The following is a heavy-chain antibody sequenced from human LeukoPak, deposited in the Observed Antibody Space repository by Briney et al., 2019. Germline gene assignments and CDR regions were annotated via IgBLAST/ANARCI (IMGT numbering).Heavy chain of an antibody. CDR3: ARVRGNSYGYVDY. J-gene: IGHJ4*02. CDR2: IKSKTDGGTT. Sequence: PGGSLRLSCAASGFTFSNAWMSWVRQAPGKGLEWVGRIKSKTDGGTTDYAAPVKGRFTISRDDSKNTLYLQMNSLRAEDTAVYYCARVRGNSYGYVDYWGQGTLVTVSS. D-gene: IGHD5-18*01. V-gene: IGHV3-15*01. CDR1: GFTFSNAW.